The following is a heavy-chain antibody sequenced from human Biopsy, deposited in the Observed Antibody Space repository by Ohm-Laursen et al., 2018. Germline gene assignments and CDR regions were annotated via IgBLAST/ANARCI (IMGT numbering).Heavy chain of an antibody. J-gene: IGHJ4*02. Sequence: SSVKVSCKASGYTFTTYYIHWVRQAPGQGLEWMGIINPGGNSTAYTQNFQGRATMTWDTSTTTVYMELSSLRSEDTAVYYCVLAAFDYWGQGTLVTVPS. V-gene: IGHV1-46*01. CDR2: INPGGNST. CDR3: VLAAFDY. CDR1: GYTFTTYY. D-gene: IGHD2-15*01.